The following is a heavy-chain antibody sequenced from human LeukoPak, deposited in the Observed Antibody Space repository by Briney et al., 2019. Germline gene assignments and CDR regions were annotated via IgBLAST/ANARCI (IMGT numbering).Heavy chain of an antibody. CDR3: ARGRGDTAMVMSYYMDV. Sequence: GGSLRLSCAAAGFSFSSYSMNWVRQAPGKGLEWVSSISSSSYIYYADSVKGRFTISRDNAKNSLYLQMNSLRAEDTAVYYCARGRGDTAMVMSYYMDVWGKGTTVTVSS. CDR2: ISSSSYI. J-gene: IGHJ6*03. CDR1: GFSFSSYS. V-gene: IGHV3-21*01. D-gene: IGHD5-18*01.